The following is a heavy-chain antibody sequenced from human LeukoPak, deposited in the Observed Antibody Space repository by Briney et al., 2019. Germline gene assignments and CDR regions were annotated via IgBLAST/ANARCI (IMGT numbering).Heavy chain of an antibody. CDR1: GGSISSGSYY. J-gene: IGHJ4*02. V-gene: IGHV4-61*02. D-gene: IGHD5-12*01. CDR3: ARVGYSGYGGFFDY. Sequence: SETLSLTCTVSGGSISSGSYYWSWIRQPAGKGLEWIGRIYTSGSTNYNPSLKSRVTISVDTSKNQFSLKLSSVTAADTAVYYCARVGYSGYGGFFDYWGQGTLVTVSS. CDR2: IYTSGST.